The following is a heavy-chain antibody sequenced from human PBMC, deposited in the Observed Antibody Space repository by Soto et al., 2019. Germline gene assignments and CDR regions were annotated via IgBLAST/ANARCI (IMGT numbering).Heavy chain of an antibody. CDR2: ITSGGSAI. CDR1: GFTFSSYE. V-gene: IGHV3-48*03. Sequence: GGSLRLSCAASGFTFSSYEMHWVRQAPGKGLEWVSYITSGGSAISYADTVEGRFTISRDNAKNSLYLQVNSLRVEDTAVYYCARAAGIMERGVYGLDVWGQGTAVTVSS. D-gene: IGHD3-10*01. CDR3: ARAAGIMERGVYGLDV. J-gene: IGHJ6*02.